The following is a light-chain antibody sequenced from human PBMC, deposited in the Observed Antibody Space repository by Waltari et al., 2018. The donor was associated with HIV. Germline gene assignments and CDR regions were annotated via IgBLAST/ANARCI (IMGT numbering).Light chain of an antibody. J-gene: IGLJ2*01. V-gene: IGLV7-46*01. CDR2: ETS. CDR1: TGAVTSGHY. Sequence: QAVVTQEPSLTVSPGGTVTLTCGSSTGAVTSGHYPYWFQQKPGQAPRTRIYETSNKHSWTPALFSGSLLGGKAALTLSGAQPEDESEDYCLLSYSGARPVVFGGGTKLTVL. CDR3: LLSYSGARPVV.